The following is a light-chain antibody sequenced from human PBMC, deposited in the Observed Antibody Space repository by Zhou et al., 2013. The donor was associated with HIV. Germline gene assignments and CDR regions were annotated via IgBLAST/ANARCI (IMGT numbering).Light chain of an antibody. CDR2: AAS. Sequence: DIQMTQSPSSLSGSVGDRVTITCQASQDISNYLNWYQQKPGKAPKVLIYAASSLQSGVPSRFSGSGSGTDFTLTITSLQPEDFATYYCQQSYSTPRTFGQGTRVEVK. V-gene: IGKV1-39*01. J-gene: IGKJ1*01. CDR1: QDISNY. CDR3: QQSYSTPRT.